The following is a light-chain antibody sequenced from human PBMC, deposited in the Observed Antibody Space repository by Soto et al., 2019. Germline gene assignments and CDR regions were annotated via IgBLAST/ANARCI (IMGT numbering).Light chain of an antibody. CDR1: QSISSY. V-gene: IGKV1-39*01. J-gene: IGKJ1*01. Sequence: DIQMTQSPSSLSASLGDRVTITCRASQSISSYLNWYQHKPGKAPKLLIYAASSLQSGVPSRFSGSGSGTDFTLTISTLQHEDFATYYCHQTFSTRSWTFGQGTKVDIK. CDR3: HQTFSTRSWT. CDR2: AAS.